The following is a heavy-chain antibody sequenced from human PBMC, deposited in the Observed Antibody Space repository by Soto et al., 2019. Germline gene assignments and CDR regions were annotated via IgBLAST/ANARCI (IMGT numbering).Heavy chain of an antibody. Sequence: SETLSLTCTVSGGSFSSNSYYWGWIRQPPGKGLEWIGSFHYSGSTYYNPSLKSRVTISVDTSKNQFSLKLSSVTAADAAVYYCARRDSAGWYYFDYWGQGTLVTVSS. D-gene: IGHD6-19*01. CDR3: ARRDSAGWYYFDY. V-gene: IGHV4-39*01. CDR1: GGSFSSNSYY. CDR2: FHYSGST. J-gene: IGHJ4*02.